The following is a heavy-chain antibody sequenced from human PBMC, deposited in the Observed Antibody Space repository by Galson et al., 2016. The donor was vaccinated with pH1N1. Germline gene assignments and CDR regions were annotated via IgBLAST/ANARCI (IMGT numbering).Heavy chain of an antibody. Sequence: SLRLSCAASGFIFSDYWMTWVRQAPRAGLEWVANIKHDASEKYYVDSVKGRITISRDNAKKSLYLEMGSLRAEDTAVYYCARDLGSSGYLECWGQGILVTVSA. CDR2: IKHDASEK. D-gene: IGHD3-3*01. CDR3: ARDLGSSGYLEC. V-gene: IGHV3-7*03. CDR1: GFIFSDYW. J-gene: IGHJ4*02.